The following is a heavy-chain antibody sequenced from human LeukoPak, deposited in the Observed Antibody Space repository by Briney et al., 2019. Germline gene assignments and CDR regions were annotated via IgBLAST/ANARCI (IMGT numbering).Heavy chain of an antibody. J-gene: IGHJ5*02. V-gene: IGHV4-31*03. CDR2: IYYSGST. CDR1: GASISSGGYY. D-gene: IGHD3-10*01. CDR3: ATGTDYYGSGNYYNSFKSNWFDP. Sequence: SETLSLTCTVSGASISSGGYYWRWIRQHPGKGLEWIGYIYYSGSTYYNPSLKSRLTISVDTSKNQFSLKLTSVTAADTAVYYCATGTDYYGSGNYYNSFKSNWFDPWGQGTLVTVSS.